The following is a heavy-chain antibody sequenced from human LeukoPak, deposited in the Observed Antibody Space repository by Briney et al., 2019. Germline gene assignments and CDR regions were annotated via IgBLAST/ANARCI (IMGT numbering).Heavy chain of an antibody. CDR2: ISDGGSTT. CDR1: GFTFSSYW. D-gene: IGHD3-9*01. J-gene: IGHJ4*02. Sequence: GSLRLSCAASGFTFSSYWMHWVRQAPGKGLVWVSRISDGGSTTTYADSVKGRFTISRDNSKNTLYLQMNSLRAEDTAVYYCAKGDNDILTGYYNSFDYWGQGTLVTVSS. V-gene: IGHV3-74*01. CDR3: AKGDNDILTGYYNSFDY.